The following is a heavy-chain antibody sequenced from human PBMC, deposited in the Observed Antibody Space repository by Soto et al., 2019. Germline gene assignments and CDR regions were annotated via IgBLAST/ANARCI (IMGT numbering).Heavy chain of an antibody. Sequence: SETLSLTCTVSGGSISSSSYYWGWIRQPPGKGLEWIGSIYYSGSTYYNPSLKSRVTISVDTSKNQFSLKLSSVTAADTAVYYCARHVGTWFGSAYYFDYWGQGTLVTSPQ. J-gene: IGHJ4*02. CDR3: ARHVGTWFGSAYYFDY. CDR1: GGSISSSSYY. V-gene: IGHV4-39*01. D-gene: IGHD3-10*01. CDR2: IYYSGST.